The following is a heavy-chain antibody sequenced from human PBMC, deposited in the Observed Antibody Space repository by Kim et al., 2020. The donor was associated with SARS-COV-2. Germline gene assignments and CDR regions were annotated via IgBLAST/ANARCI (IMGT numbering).Heavy chain of an antibody. D-gene: IGHD6-13*01. V-gene: IGHV1-2*06. CDR1: GYTFTGYY. CDR2: INPNSGGT. J-gene: IGHJ4*02. CDR3: ASRGQYVSCWYDDY. Sequence: ASVKVSCKASGYTFTGYYMHWVRQAPGQGLEWMGRINPNSGGTNYAQKFQGRVTMTRDTSISTAYMELSRLRSDDTAVYYCASRGQYVSCWYDDYWGQGTLVTVSS.